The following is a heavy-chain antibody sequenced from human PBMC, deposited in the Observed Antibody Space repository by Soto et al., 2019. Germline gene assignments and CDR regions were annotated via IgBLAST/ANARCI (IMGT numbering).Heavy chain of an antibody. CDR2: IFWDDDK. J-gene: IGHJ2*01. D-gene: IGHD3-10*01. CDR1: GFSLSTTGVG. Sequence: QITLEESGPTLVKPTQTLTVTCSFSGFSLSTTGVGVGWIRQPPGKALEWLALIFWDDDKRYSPSLQSRLTVTKDTSKNPVVLTMANMDTVDTATYYCARLRGTRFDLWGRGTLVTASS. V-gene: IGHV2-5*02. CDR3: ARLRGTRFDL.